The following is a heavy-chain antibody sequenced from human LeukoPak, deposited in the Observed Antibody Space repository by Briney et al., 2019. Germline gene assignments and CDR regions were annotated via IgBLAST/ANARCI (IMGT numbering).Heavy chain of an antibody. CDR3: ARSTYSSGWRDY. Sequence: GGSLRLSCAPSGFTFSSHAMSWVRQAPGKGLEWVSGISGNGANTYYADSVKGRFTISRDNSKNTLYLQMNSLRAEDTAVYYCARSTYSSGWRDYWGLGTLLTVSS. V-gene: IGHV3-23*01. J-gene: IGHJ4*02. D-gene: IGHD6-19*01. CDR1: GFTFSSHA. CDR2: ISGNGANT.